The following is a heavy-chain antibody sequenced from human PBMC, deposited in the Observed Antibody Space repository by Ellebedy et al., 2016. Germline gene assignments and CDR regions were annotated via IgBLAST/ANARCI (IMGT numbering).Heavy chain of an antibody. D-gene: IGHD1-26*01. Sequence: SETLSLTXTVSGGSISSYYWSWIRQPPGKGLEWIGYIYYSGSTNYNPSLKSRVTISVDTSKNQFSLKLSSVTAADTAVYYCARLVGATTGYFDLWGRGTLVTVSS. CDR2: IYYSGST. CDR1: GGSISSYY. CDR3: ARLVGATTGYFDL. J-gene: IGHJ2*01. V-gene: IGHV4-59*08.